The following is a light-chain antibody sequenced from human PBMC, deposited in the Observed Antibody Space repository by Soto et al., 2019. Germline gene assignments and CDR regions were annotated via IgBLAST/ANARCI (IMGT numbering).Light chain of an antibody. V-gene: IGLV2-8*01. CDR3: SSYAGNNIFV. CDR1: SSDVGAFDY. CDR2: DVN. J-gene: IGLJ1*01. Sequence: QFALTQPPSASGSPGQSVTISCTGTSSDVGAFDYVSWYQQYPGEAPKLLIYDVNKRPSGVPDRFSGSKSDNTASLTVSGLQAEDEADFYCSSYAGNNIFVFGTGTKVTVL.